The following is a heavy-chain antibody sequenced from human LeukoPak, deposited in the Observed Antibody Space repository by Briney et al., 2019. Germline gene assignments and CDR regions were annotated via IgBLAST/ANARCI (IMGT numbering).Heavy chain of an antibody. CDR3: AKDRVIGYLSGYSGYDSYFDY. V-gene: IGHV3-43D*03. Sequence: PGGSLRLSCAASGFTFDDYAMHWVRQAPGKGLEWVSLISWDGGSTYYADSVKGRFTISRDNSKNSLYLQMNSLRAEDTALYYCAKDRVIGYLSGYSGYDSYFDYWGQGTLATVSS. CDR1: GFTFDDYA. D-gene: IGHD5-12*01. J-gene: IGHJ4*02. CDR2: ISWDGGST.